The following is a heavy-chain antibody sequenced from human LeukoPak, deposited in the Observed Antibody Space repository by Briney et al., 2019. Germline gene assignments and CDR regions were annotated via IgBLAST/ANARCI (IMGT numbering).Heavy chain of an antibody. J-gene: IGHJ5*02. CDR3: ARGRRYYYGSGSYYWFDP. CDR2: INPNSGGT. V-gene: IGHV1-2*02. Sequence: ASVKVSCKASGYTFTGYYMHWVRQAPGQGLEWMGWINPNSGGTNYAQKFQGRVTITRNTSISTAYMELSSLRSEDTAVYYCARGRRYYYGSGSYYWFDPWGQGTLVTVSS. CDR1: GYTFTGYY. D-gene: IGHD3-10*01.